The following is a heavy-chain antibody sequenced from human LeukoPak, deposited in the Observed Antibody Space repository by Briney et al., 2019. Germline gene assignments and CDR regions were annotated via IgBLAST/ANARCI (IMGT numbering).Heavy chain of an antibody. J-gene: IGHJ3*02. D-gene: IGHD3-16*01. V-gene: IGHV5-51*01. CDR2: IYPGDSDT. Sequence: GESLKISCKGSGYSFTSYWIGWVRQMPGKGLEWMGIIYPGDSDTRYSPSFQGQVTISADKSISTAYLQWSSLKASDTAMYYCARLERGDSTLSAFDIWGQGTMVTVSS. CDR1: GYSFTSYW. CDR3: ARLERGDSTLSAFDI.